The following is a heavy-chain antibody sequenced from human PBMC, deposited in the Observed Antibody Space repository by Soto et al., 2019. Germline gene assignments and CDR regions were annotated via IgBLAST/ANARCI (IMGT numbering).Heavy chain of an antibody. J-gene: IGHJ6*02. CDR1: GYTFTSYD. Sequence: GASVKVSCKASGYTFTSYDINWVRQATGQGLEWMGWMNPNSGNTGYAQKFQGRVTMTRNTSISTAYMELSSPRSEDTAVYYCARGLMDLVVLYSYYYYGMDVWGQGTTVTVSS. V-gene: IGHV1-8*01. CDR3: ARGLMDLVVLYSYYYYGMDV. CDR2: MNPNSGNT. D-gene: IGHD6-6*01.